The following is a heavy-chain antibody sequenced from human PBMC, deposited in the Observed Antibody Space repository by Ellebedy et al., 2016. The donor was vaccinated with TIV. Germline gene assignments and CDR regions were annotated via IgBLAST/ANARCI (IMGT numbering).Heavy chain of an antibody. V-gene: IGHV4-4*02. J-gene: IGHJ4*02. Sequence: SETLSLTCAVSGGSMGSSNWWSWVRQSPGKGLEWIGEIFRSGSTNYNPSLKRRVTMSVDKSKNQFSLKLSSVTAADTAVYYCARGSRGYGSQGDYWGQGTLVTVSS. D-gene: IGHD3-10*01. CDR1: GGSMGSSNW. CDR3: ARGSRGYGSQGDY. CDR2: IFRSGST.